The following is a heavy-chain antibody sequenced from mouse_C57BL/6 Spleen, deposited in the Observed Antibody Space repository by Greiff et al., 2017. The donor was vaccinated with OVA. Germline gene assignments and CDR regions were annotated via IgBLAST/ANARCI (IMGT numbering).Heavy chain of an antibody. D-gene: IGHD1-1*01. J-gene: IGHJ3*01. CDR2: INPNNGGT. CDR3: ASYGDYSSFFAY. Sequence: EVQLQQSGPELVKPGASVKISCKASGYTFTDYYMNWVKQSHGKSLEWIGDINPNNGGTSYNQKFKGKATLTVDKSSSTAYMELRSLTSEDAAVYYCASYGDYSSFFAYWGQGTLVTVSA. V-gene: IGHV1-26*01. CDR1: GYTFTDYY.